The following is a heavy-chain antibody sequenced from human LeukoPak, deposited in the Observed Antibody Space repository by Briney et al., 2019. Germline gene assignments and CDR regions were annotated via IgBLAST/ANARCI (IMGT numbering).Heavy chain of an antibody. CDR2: IYYSGST. CDR1: GGSISSSSYY. J-gene: IGHJ4*02. CDR3: ARQAGGTSGPFDY. V-gene: IGHV4-39*07. D-gene: IGHD4-23*01. Sequence: KPSETLSLTCTVSGGSISSSSYYWGWIRQPPGKGLEWIGSIYYSGSTYYNPSLKSRVTISVDTSKNQFSLKLSSVTAADTAVYYCARQAGGTSGPFDYWGQGTLVTVSS.